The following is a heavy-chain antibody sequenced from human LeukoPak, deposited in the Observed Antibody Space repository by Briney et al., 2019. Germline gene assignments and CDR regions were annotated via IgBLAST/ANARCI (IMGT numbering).Heavy chain of an antibody. Sequence: GGSLRLSCAVSGFTFSSYTMHWVRQAPGKGLEYVSAITSNGGSTYYANSVKGRFTISRDNSKNTLYLQMGSLRVEDMAVYYCARSRGLDPHYYYYMDVWGKGTTVTASS. CDR2: ITSNGGST. D-gene: IGHD3-10*01. CDR3: ARSRGLDPHYYYYMDV. V-gene: IGHV3-64*01. CDR1: GFTFSSYT. J-gene: IGHJ6*03.